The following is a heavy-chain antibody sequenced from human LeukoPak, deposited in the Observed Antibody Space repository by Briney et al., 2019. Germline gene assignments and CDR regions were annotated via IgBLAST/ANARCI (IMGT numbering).Heavy chain of an antibody. CDR2: ISYDESDK. J-gene: IGHJ6*02. CDR1: GFNYRHYG. CDR3: AKGVVAATNAAYYGMDV. V-gene: IGHV3-30*18. Sequence: QPGGPLRLLCAASGFNYRHYGKQWVPQAPAKGLEEVAVISYDESDKYYADSVKGRFTISRDNSKNTLYLQMNSLRPEDTAVYYCAKGVVAATNAAYYGMDVWGQGTTVTVSS. D-gene: IGHD2-15*01.